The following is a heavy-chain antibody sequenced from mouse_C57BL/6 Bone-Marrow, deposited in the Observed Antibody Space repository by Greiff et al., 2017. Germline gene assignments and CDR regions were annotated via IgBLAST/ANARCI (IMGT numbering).Heavy chain of an antibody. V-gene: IGHV1-64*01. J-gene: IGHJ1*03. Sequence: QVQLQQPGAELVKPGASVKLSCKASGYTFTSYWMHWVKQRPGQGLEWIGMIHPNSGSTNYNEKFKSKATLTVDKSSSTAYMQLSRLTSEDSAVYYCARGQYYGSSYWYFDGWGTGTTVTVSS. D-gene: IGHD1-1*01. CDR3: ARGQYYGSSYWYFDG. CDR1: GYTFTSYW. CDR2: IHPNSGST.